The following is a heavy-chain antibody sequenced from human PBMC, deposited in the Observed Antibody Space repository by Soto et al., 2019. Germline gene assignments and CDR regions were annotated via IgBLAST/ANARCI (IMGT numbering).Heavy chain of an antibody. CDR2: IYYSGST. Sequence: SETLSLTCTVSGGSISSYYWSWIRQPPGKGLEWIAYIYYSGSTNYNPSLKSRVTISVDTSKNQFSLKLNSVTAADTALYYCARGGITGTRGAFDVWGRGTMVTV. D-gene: IGHD1-20*01. CDR1: GGSISSYY. J-gene: IGHJ3*01. V-gene: IGHV4-59*01. CDR3: ARGGITGTRGAFDV.